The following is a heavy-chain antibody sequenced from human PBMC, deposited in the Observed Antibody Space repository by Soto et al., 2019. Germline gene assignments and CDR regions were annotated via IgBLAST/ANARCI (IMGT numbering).Heavy chain of an antibody. CDR3: ARTPTRGASAWLDP. CDR2: IHLSGRV. V-gene: IGHV4-34*01. J-gene: IGHJ5*02. D-gene: IGHD1-26*01. CDR1: GGSFSDYY. Sequence: QVQLQQWGSGLLKPSETLSLTCAIYGGSFSDYYWHWIRQSPGKGLEWIGEIHLSGRVSFTPSLTRRTSLSMDTSRNQFFLTLRSVTAADTAVYFCARTPTRGASAWLDPWGRGHLVTVSS.